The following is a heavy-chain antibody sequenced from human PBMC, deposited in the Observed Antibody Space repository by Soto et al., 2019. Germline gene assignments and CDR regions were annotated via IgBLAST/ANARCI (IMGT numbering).Heavy chain of an antibody. Sequence: ASVKVSCKASGYTFTSYDINWVRQATGQGLEWMGWMNPNSGNTGYAQKFQGRVTMTRNTSISTAYMELSSLRSEDTAVYYCARPDTYYEFWSGYSGPLYFDYWGQGTLVPVSS. V-gene: IGHV1-8*01. CDR2: MNPNSGNT. CDR3: ARPDTYYEFWSGYSGPLYFDY. D-gene: IGHD3-3*01. CDR1: GYTFTSYD. J-gene: IGHJ4*02.